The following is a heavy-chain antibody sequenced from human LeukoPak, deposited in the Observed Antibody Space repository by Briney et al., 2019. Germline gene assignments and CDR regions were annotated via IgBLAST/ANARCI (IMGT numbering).Heavy chain of an antibody. CDR3: ARGELIY. CDR2: IKQDGSEK. CDR1: GFTFSSYG. V-gene: IGHV3-7*01. J-gene: IGHJ4*02. D-gene: IGHD1-26*01. Sequence: GGSLRLSCAASGFTFSSYGMHWVRQAPGKGLEWVANIKQDGSEKYYVDSVKGRFTISRDNAKNSLYLQMSSLRAEDTAVYYCARGELIYWGQGTLVTVSS.